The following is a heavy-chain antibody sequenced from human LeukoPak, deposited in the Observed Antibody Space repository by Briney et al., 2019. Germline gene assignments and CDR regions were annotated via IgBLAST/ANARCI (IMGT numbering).Heavy chain of an antibody. Sequence: SLSVPCAASRLIVSSHYNVWLRQDPGTRLVWVSVVYSSSTTSYPDSVKGRFTIPRDESKNALYLQMNSLRAEDTAVYYCTRLAGAYFASWGQGTLVTVSS. J-gene: IGHJ4*02. CDR1: RLIVSSHY. D-gene: IGHD2-15*01. V-gene: IGHV3-66*04. CDR3: TRLAGAYFAS. CDR2: VYSSSTT.